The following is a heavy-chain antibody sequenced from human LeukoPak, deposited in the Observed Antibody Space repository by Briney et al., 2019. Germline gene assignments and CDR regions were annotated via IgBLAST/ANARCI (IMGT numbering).Heavy chain of an antibody. Sequence: ASVKVSCKASGYTFTSYDINWVRQATGQGLEWMGWMNPNSGNTGYAQKFQGRVTMTRNTSISTAYMELSSLRSEDTAVYYCARVGWSSGNPALPTWGQGTMVTVSS. CDR3: ARVGWSSGNPALPT. V-gene: IGHV1-8*01. D-gene: IGHD6-19*01. CDR2: MNPNSGNT. CDR1: GYTFTSYD. J-gene: IGHJ3*01.